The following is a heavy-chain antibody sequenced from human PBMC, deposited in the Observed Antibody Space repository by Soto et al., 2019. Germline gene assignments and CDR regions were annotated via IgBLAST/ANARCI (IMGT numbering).Heavy chain of an antibody. D-gene: IGHD3-10*01. Sequence: GGSLRLSCAASGFTFSNAWMNWVRQAPGKGLEWVGRIKSKTDGGTTDYAEPVKGRFTISRDDSKNMLYLQMNSLKIEDTAVYYCTTDSYISITIVRFDYWGHGTLVTVSS. CDR2: IKSKTDGGTT. CDR1: GFTFSNAW. V-gene: IGHV3-15*07. J-gene: IGHJ4*01. CDR3: TTDSYISITIVRFDY.